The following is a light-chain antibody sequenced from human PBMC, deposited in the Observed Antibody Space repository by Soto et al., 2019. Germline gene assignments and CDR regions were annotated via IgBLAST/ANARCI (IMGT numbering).Light chain of an antibody. J-gene: IGLJ1*01. V-gene: IGLV2-8*01. Sequence: QSVLTQPPSASGSPGQSVTIPCTGTSSDVGGYDHVSWYQQHPGKAPKLMIYKVTQRPAGVPDRFSGSKSGNMASLTVSGLQAEDEADYYCSSDAGNYNYVFGTGTKATVL. CDR1: SSDVGGYDH. CDR2: KVT. CDR3: SSDAGNYNYV.